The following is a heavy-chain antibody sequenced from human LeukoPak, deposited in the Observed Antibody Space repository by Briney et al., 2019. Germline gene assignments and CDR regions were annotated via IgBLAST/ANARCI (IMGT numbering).Heavy chain of an antibody. D-gene: IGHD6-6*01. V-gene: IGHV4-34*01. CDR1: GGSFSGYY. Sequence: PSETLSLTCAVYGGSFSGYYWSWIRQPPGKGLEWIGEINHSGSTNYNPSLKSRVTISVDTSKNQFSLKLSSVTAADTAVYYCARGLPIAARRFFVRWFDPWGQGTLVTVSS. CDR2: INHSGST. J-gene: IGHJ5*02. CDR3: ARGLPIAARRFFVRWFDP.